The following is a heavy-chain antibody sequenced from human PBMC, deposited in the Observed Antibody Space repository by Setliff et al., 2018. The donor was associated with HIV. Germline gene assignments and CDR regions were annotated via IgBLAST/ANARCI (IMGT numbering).Heavy chain of an antibody. J-gene: IGHJ4*02. CDR1: GGSISSNW. CDR3: ARGPLPRADY. CDR2: IYHSGST. Sequence: TLSLTCAVSGGSISSNWWSWVRQSPGKGLEWIGEIYHSGSTHYNPSLQSRVTISVDKSKSQFSLKLNSVTAADTAVYYCARGPLPRADYWGQGTLVTVSS. V-gene: IGHV4-4*02.